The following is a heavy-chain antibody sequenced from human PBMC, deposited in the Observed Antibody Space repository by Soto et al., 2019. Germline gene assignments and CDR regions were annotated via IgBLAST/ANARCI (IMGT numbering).Heavy chain of an antibody. CDR2: ISWNSGSI. J-gene: IGHJ4*02. CDR3: AKGESSAVAGNCYFDY. Sequence: EVQLVESGGGLVQPGRSLRVSCAASGFTFDDYAMHWVRQAPGKGLEWVSGISWNSGSIGYAESVKGRFTISRDNAKNSLYLEMNSLRAEDSALYYCAKGESSAVAGNCYFDYWGQGTLVTVSS. V-gene: IGHV3-9*01. D-gene: IGHD6-19*01. CDR1: GFTFDDYA.